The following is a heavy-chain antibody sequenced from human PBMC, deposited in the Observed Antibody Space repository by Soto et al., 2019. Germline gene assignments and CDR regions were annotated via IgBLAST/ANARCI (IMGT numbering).Heavy chain of an antibody. CDR1: GGSINSGDYY. D-gene: IGHD5-18*01. V-gene: IGHV4-30-4*02. Sequence: SETLSLTCTVSGGSINSGDYYWSWIRQSPGKGLEWLGYIAYSGSTYYNPSFQSRLIISADTSKKQLSLKLSSVTAADTAVYYCASAQGIQIWYGLDVWGQGTAGT. CDR3: ASAQGIQIWYGLDV. CDR2: IAYSGST. J-gene: IGHJ6*02.